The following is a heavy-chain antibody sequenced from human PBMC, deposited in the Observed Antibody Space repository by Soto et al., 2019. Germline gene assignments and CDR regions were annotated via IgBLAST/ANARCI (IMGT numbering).Heavy chain of an antibody. CDR1: GGSISSSNW. CDR3: ARASNKRGYSYGPDY. D-gene: IGHD5-18*01. CDR2: IYHSGST. J-gene: IGHJ4*02. V-gene: IGHV4-4*02. Sequence: SETLSLTCAVSGGSISSSNWWSWVRQPPGKGLEWIGEIYHSGSTNYNPSLKSRVTISVDTSKNQFSLNLRSVTAADTAVYYCARASNKRGYSYGPDYWGQGPLVTVSS.